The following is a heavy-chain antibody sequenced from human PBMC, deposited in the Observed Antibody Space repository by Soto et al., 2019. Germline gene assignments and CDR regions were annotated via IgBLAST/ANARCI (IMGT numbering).Heavy chain of an antibody. V-gene: IGHV1-18*01. CDR2: ISAYNGNT. J-gene: IGHJ4*02. CDR1: GYTFTSYG. Sequence: ASVKVSCKASGYTFTSYGISWVRQAPGQGLEWMGWISAYNGNTNYAQKLQGRVTMTTDTSTSTAYMELRSLRSDDTAVYYCARDQGVVVTATFDYWGQGTLVTVDS. CDR3: ARDQGVVVTATFDY. D-gene: IGHD2-21*02.